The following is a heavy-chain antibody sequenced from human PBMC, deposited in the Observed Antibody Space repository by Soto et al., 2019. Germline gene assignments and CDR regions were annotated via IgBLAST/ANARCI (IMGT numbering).Heavy chain of an antibody. Sequence: GESQKISCKGSGYSFTSYWISWVRQMPGKGLEWMGRIDPSDSYTNYSPSFQGHVTISADKSISTAYLQWSSLKASDTAMYYCAKMSSSVELLWFGDPAFDIWGQGTMVTVSS. CDR2: IDPSDSYT. J-gene: IGHJ3*02. V-gene: IGHV5-10-1*01. CDR1: GYSFTSYW. D-gene: IGHD3-10*01. CDR3: AKMSSSVELLWFGDPAFDI.